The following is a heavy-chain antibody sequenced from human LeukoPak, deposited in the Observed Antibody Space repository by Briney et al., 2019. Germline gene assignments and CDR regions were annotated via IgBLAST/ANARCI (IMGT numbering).Heavy chain of an antibody. CDR3: ATSLGYCSSTSCSPNWFDP. CDR1: GYTFTSYG. CDR2: ISSYNGNT. J-gene: IGHJ5*02. V-gene: IGHV1-18*01. D-gene: IGHD2-2*01. Sequence: ASVKVSCKASGYTFTSYGISWVRQAPGQGLEWMGWISSYNGNTNYAQKLQGRVTMTTDTSTSTAYMELRSLRSEDTAVYYCATSLGYCSSTSCSPNWFDPWGQGTLVTVSS.